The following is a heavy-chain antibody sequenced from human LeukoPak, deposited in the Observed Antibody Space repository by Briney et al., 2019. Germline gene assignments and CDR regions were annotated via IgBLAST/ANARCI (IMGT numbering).Heavy chain of an antibody. CDR3: ARSRGFGELSYGMDV. Sequence: SETLSLTCTVSGGSISSSSYYWSWIRQPAGKGLEWIGRIYTSGSTNYNPSLKSRVTMSVDTSKNQFSLKLSSVTAADTAVYYCARSRGFGELSYGMDVWGQGTTVTVSS. D-gene: IGHD3-10*01. CDR2: IYTSGST. CDR1: GGSISSSSYY. J-gene: IGHJ6*02. V-gene: IGHV4-61*02.